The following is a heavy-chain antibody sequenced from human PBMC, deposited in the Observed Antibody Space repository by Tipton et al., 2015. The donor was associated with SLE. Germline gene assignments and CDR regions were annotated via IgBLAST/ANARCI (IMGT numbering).Heavy chain of an antibody. CDR1: GYKFPNYW. CDR3: ARGREVSGSIPTWFDP. V-gene: IGHV5-51*03. Sequence: VQLVQSGAEVKKPGESVKISCKTSGYKFPNYWIAWVRLRPGKGLEWMGFIYPGDSDTVYSPSFQGQVTISADKSLSTAHLQWNSLKGSDTGMYYCARGREVSGSIPTWFDPWGQGTLLTVSS. J-gene: IGHJ5*02. CDR2: IYPGDSDT. D-gene: IGHD5/OR15-5a*01.